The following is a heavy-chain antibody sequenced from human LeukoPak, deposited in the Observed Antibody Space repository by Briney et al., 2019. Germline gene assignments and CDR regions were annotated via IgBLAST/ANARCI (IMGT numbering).Heavy chain of an antibody. V-gene: IGHV3-23*01. J-gene: IGHJ4*02. CDR1: GFTFTIDA. CDR3: ARDSSGWSKNY. D-gene: IGHD6-19*01. Sequence: GGSLRLSCAASGFTFTIDAMTWVRQAPGKGLQWVSAISGSGGDTYYEDSVKGRFTISRDNSKSMMYLQMNSLRAEDTAVYYCARDSSGWSKNYWGQGTLVTVSS. CDR2: ISGSGGDT.